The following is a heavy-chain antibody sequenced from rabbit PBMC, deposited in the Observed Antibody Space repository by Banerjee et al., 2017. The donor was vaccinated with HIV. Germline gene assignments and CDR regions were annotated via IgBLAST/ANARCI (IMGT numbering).Heavy chain of an antibody. CDR1: GFSFSSGYW. CDR2: IYTSSGST. V-gene: IGHV1S40*01. J-gene: IGHJ4*01. CDR3: ARDCYTGDAGYGNGLNL. Sequence: QSLEESGGDLVKPGASLTLTCTASGFSFSSGYWICWVRQAPGKGLELIACIYTSSGSTWYVGWAKGRFTISKASSTTVTLQMTSLTAADTATYFCARDCYTGDAGYGNGLNLWGQGTLVTVS. D-gene: IGHD7-1*01.